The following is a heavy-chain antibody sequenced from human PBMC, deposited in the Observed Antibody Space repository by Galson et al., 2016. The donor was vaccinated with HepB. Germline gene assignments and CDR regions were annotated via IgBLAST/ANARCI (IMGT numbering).Heavy chain of an antibody. CDR1: GFTFSRSW. CDR3: AGGSGWDAEH. Sequence: SLRLSCAASGFTFSRSWMSWVRQAPGKGLEWVSHISSRTRTTYYADSVKGRFTISRDNAQNSLYLQMNTLRAEDTAVYYCAGGSGWDAEHWGQGTLVTVSS. D-gene: IGHD1-26*01. J-gene: IGHJ1*01. CDR2: ISSRTRTT. V-gene: IGHV3-48*04.